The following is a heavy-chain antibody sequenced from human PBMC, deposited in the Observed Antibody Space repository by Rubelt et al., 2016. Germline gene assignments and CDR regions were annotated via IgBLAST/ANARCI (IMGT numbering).Heavy chain of an antibody. CDR3: ARSKDTAMVTDADWYFDL. J-gene: IGHJ2*01. CDR1: GYTFTSYA. V-gene: IGHV1-3*01. D-gene: IGHD5-18*01. CDR2: IKAGNGNT. Sequence: QVQLVQSGAEVKKPGASVKVSCKASGYTFTSYAMHWGRQAPGQRLEWMGGIKAGNGNTKYSQKFPGRVTITRDTSASTAYMGLSSLRSEDTAVYYCARSKDTAMVTDADWYFDLWGRGTLVTVSS.